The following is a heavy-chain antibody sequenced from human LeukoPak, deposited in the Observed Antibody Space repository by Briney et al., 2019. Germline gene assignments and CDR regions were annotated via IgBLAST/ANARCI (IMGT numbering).Heavy chain of an antibody. CDR2: ISPSGGIT. D-gene: IGHD3-10*01. V-gene: IGHV3-48*03. CDR3: AREHWFGELGT. J-gene: IGHJ4*02. CDR1: GFTFSSYE. Sequence: GGSLRLSCAASGFTFSSYEMNWVRQAPGKGLGWVSGISPSGGITYYTDSVKGRFTISRDNAKGTLFLQMNSLRAEDTALYYCAREHWFGELGTWGQGTLVSVSS.